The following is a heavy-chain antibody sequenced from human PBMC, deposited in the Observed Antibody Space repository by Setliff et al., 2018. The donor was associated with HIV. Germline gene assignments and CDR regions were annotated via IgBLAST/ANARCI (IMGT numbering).Heavy chain of an antibody. CDR1: GGTLSNYV. D-gene: IGHD1-26*01. V-gene: IGHV1-18*01. CDR3: ARDSEWGSYIFWTFDI. CDR2: IIPMYNIP. Sequence: GASVKVSCKTSGGTLSNYVITWVRQAPGQGLEWMGMIIPMYNIPAYAQKLQGRVTMTTDTSTSTAYMELRSLRSDDTAVYYCARDSEWGSYIFWTFDIWGQGTMVTVSS. J-gene: IGHJ3*02.